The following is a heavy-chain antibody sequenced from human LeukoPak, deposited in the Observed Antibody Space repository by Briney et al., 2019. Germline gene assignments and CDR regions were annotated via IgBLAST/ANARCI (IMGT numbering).Heavy chain of an antibody. CDR3: AREVFCSGGSCYPLFDY. J-gene: IGHJ4*02. V-gene: IGHV4-38-2*02. Sequence: PSETLSLTCAVSGYSISSGYYWGWIRQPPGKGLEGIGSIYHSGSTYYNPSLKSRVTISVDTSKNQFSLRLSSVTAVDTAVYYCAREVFCSGGSCYPLFDYWGQGTLVTVSS. CDR1: GYSISSGYY. CDR2: IYHSGST. D-gene: IGHD2-15*01.